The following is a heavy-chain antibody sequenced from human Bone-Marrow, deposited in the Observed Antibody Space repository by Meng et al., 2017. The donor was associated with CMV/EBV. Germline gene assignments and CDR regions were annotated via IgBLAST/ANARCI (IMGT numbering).Heavy chain of an antibody. CDR3: ARGRGFLEWFFDY. V-gene: IGHV4-34*01. J-gene: IGHJ4*02. Sequence: SETLSLTCAVYGGSFSGYYWSWIRQPPGKGLEWIGEINHSGSTNYNPSLKSRVTISADTSKNQFSLNLSSVTAADTALYYCARGRGFLEWFFDYWGQGTLVTVSS. CDR1: GGSFSGYY. D-gene: IGHD3-3*01. CDR2: INHSGST.